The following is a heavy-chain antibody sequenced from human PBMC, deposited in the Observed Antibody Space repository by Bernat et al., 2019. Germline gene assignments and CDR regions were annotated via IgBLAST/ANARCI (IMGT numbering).Heavy chain of an antibody. J-gene: IGHJ6*02. V-gene: IGHV3-74*01. Sequence: EVQLVESGGGLVQPGGSLRLSCAASGFTFSSYWMHWVRQAPGKGLVWVSRINSDGSSTSYADSVKGRFTISRDNAKNTLYLQMNSLRTEDTAVYYCARVHMVRGVIRKRVGCYYCDGMDVWGQGTTVTVSS. CDR2: INSDGSST. D-gene: IGHD3-10*01. CDR3: ARVHMVRGVIRKRVGCYYCDGMDV. CDR1: GFTFSSYW.